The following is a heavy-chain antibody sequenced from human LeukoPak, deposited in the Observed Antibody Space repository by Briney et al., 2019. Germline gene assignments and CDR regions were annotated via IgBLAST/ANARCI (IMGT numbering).Heavy chain of an antibody. V-gene: IGHV3-66*01. CDR3: ASAPVSWVVTDSDAFDI. CDR1: GFTVSSNY. CDR2: IYSDGST. J-gene: IGHJ3*02. D-gene: IGHD4-23*01. Sequence: GGSLRLSCAASGFTVSSNYMSWVRQAPGKGLEWVSIIYSDGSTYYADSVKGRFTISRDNSKNTLYLQMNSLRAEDTAVYYCASAPVSWVVTDSDAFDIWGQGTMVTVSS.